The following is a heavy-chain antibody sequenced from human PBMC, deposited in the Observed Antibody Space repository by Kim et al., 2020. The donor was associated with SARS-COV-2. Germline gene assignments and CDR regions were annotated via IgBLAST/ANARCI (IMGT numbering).Heavy chain of an antibody. CDR1: GFTFSSYG. J-gene: IGHJ6*02. CDR2: ISYDGSNK. CDR3: AKDGLGDDFWSGGNYYYYYGMDV. D-gene: IGHD3-3*01. V-gene: IGHV3-30*18. Sequence: GGSLRLSCAASGFTFSSYGMHWVRQAPGKGLEWVAVISYDGSNKYYADSVKGRFTISRDNSKNTLYLQMNSLRAEDTAVYYCAKDGLGDDFWSGGNYYYYYGMDVWGQGTTVTVSS.